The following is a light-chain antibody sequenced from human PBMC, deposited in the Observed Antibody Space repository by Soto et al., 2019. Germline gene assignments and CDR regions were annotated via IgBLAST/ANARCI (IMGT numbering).Light chain of an antibody. CDR1: QSVSSN. V-gene: IGKV3-20*01. J-gene: IGKJ4*01. Sequence: EIVLTQSPATLSLTPGERATLSFRASQSVSSNLAWYQQKPGQAPRLLIYGASTRATGIPARFSGSGSGTDFPLSINRLEPEDFAVYYCQHYDTSLTFGGGSMVDIK. CDR2: GAS. CDR3: QHYDTSLT.